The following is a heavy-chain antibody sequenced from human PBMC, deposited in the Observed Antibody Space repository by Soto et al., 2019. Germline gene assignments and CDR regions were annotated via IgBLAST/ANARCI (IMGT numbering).Heavy chain of an antibody. D-gene: IGHD3-9*01. CDR1: GYTFTSHA. J-gene: IGHJ4*02. CDR2: INSYNGNT. V-gene: IGHV1-18*01. Sequence: ASVKVSCKASGYTFTSHAMHWVRQAPGQGLEWMGWINSYNGNTKYSQKLQGRVTMTTDTSTSTAYMELRSLRSDDTAVYYCARGMAEEQIFYYFDYWGQGALVTVSS. CDR3: ARGMAEEQIFYYFDY.